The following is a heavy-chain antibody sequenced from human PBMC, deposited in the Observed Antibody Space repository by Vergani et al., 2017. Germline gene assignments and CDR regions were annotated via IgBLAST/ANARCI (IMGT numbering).Heavy chain of an antibody. CDR1: GGSISSYY. J-gene: IGHJ4*02. CDR2: INHSGST. CDR3: ARGQRRVRGVIDY. Sequence: QVQLQESGPGLVKPSETLSLTCTVSGGSISSYYWSWIRQPPGKGLEWIGEINHSGSTNYNPSLKSRVTISVDTAKNQFSLKLSSVTAADTAVYYCARGQRRVRGVIDYWGQGTLVTVSS. D-gene: IGHD3-10*01. V-gene: IGHV4-34*01.